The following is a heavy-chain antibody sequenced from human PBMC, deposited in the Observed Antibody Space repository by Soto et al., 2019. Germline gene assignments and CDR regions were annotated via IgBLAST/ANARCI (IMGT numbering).Heavy chain of an antibody. D-gene: IGHD3-3*01. V-gene: IGHV3-30*18. CDR1: GFTFSSYG. J-gene: IGHJ6*02. Sequence: GGSLRLSCAASGFTFSSYGMHWVRQAPGKGLEWVAVISYDGSNKYYADSVKGRFTISRDNSKNTLYLQMNSLRAEDTAVYYCAKSLSPGGVVINPLAGEYYYYGMDVWGQGTTVTVSS. CDR2: ISYDGSNK. CDR3: AKSLSPGGVVINPLAGEYYYYGMDV.